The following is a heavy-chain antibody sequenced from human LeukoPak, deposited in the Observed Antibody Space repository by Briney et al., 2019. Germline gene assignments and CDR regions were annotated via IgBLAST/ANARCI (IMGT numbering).Heavy chain of an antibody. D-gene: IGHD2-15*01. J-gene: IGHJ4*02. CDR2: ISYDGSNE. Sequence: GGSLRLSCAASGFTFSNYAMHWVRQAPGKGLEWVAVISYDGSNECYADSVRGRFTISRDNSKNTLYLQMNSLGAEDTAVYYCGGPVVYDYWGQGTLVTVSS. CDR3: GGPVVYDY. V-gene: IGHV3-30-3*01. CDR1: GFTFSNYA.